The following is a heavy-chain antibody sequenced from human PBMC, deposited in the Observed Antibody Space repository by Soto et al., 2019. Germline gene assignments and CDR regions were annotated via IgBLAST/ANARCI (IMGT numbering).Heavy chain of an antibody. D-gene: IGHD3-16*01. CDR1: GGTFSSYT. J-gene: IGHJ5*02. Sequence: QVQLVQSGAEVKKPGSSVKVSCKASGGTFSSYTISWVRQAPGQGLEWMGRIIPILGIANYAQKFQGRVTITADKSTSTAYMELSSLRSEDTAVYYCARDKPITFGGRLGWPYNWFDPWGQGTLVTVSS. CDR2: IIPILGIA. CDR3: ARDKPITFGGRLGWPYNWFDP. V-gene: IGHV1-69*08.